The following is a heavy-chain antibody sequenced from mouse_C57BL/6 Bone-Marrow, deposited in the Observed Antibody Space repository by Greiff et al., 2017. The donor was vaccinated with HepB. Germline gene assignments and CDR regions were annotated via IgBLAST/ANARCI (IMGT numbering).Heavy chain of an antibody. Sequence: QVQLQQPGAELVKPGASVKLSCKASGYTFTSYWMHWVKQRPGRGLEWIGRIDPNSGGTKYNEKFKSKATLTVDKPTSTAYMQLSSLTSEDSAVYDCARETTTVVDAWFAYWGQGTLVTVSA. J-gene: IGHJ3*01. V-gene: IGHV1-72*01. CDR2: IDPNSGGT. CDR1: GYTFTSYW. CDR3: ARETTTVVDAWFAY. D-gene: IGHD1-1*01.